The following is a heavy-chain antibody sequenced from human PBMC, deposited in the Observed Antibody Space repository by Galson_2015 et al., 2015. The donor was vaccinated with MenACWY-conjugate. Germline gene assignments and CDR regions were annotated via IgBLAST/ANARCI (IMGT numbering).Heavy chain of an antibody. CDR2: INPGGSST. CDR3: AKTRGASFYIAS. D-gene: IGHD1-26*01. V-gene: IGHV3-74*01. CDR1: GFTFSSYA. J-gene: IGHJ4*02. Sequence: SLRLSCAASGFTFSSYAMHWVRQAPGKGLVWVSRINPGGSSTTYADSVKDRFTISRDNAKNTLYLQMNSLRPEDTAVFYCAKTRGASFYIASWGQGTLVTVSS.